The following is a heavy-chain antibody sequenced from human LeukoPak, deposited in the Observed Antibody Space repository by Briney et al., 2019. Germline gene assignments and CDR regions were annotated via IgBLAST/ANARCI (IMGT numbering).Heavy chain of an antibody. CDR1: GFTFSSYE. CDR3: AKDYGIVVVITIDY. Sequence: GGSLRLSCAASGFTFSSYEMNWVRQAPGKGLEWVSYISSSGSTIYYADSVKGRFTISRDNAKNSLYLQMNSLRAEDTAVYYCAKDYGIVVVITIDYWGQGTLVTVSS. J-gene: IGHJ4*02. V-gene: IGHV3-48*03. D-gene: IGHD3-22*01. CDR2: ISSSGSTI.